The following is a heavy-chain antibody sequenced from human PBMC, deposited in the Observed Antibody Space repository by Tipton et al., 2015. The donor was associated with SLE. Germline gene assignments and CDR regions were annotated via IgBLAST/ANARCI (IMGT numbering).Heavy chain of an antibody. CDR3: ARGDGYNFDY. CDR1: GGSVSSGSYY. J-gene: IGHJ4*02. V-gene: IGHV4-61*01. D-gene: IGHD5-24*01. Sequence: LRLSCTVSGGSVSSGSYYWSWIRQPPGKGLEWIGEIYHSGSTNYNASLKSRVTISVDKSKNQFSLKLSSATAVDTAVYYCARGDGYNFDYWGQGTLVTVSS. CDR2: IYHSGST.